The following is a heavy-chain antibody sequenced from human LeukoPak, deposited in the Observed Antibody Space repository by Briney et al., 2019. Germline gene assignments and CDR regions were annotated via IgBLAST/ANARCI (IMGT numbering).Heavy chain of an antibody. CDR1: GGSIRSYT. CDR2: IYYSGST. D-gene: IGHD2-21*01. J-gene: IGHJ4*02. CDR3: ARDTVMQP. V-gene: IGHV4-59*01. Sequence: PSETLSLTCTVSGGSIRSYTWNWIRQPPGKGLEWIGYIYYSGSTNYNPSLKSRVTISVDTSKNQFSLKLNSVTAADTAVYYCARDTVMQPWGQGTLVTVSS.